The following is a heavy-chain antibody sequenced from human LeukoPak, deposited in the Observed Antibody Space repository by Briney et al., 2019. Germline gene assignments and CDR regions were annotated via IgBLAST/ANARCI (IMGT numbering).Heavy chain of an antibody. CDR1: GDSITNYY. CDR2: ISYSGRT. J-gene: IGHJ4*02. V-gene: IGHV4-59*08. Sequence: SETLSLTCTVSGDSITNYYRSWIRQPPGKGLEWIAYISYSGRTNYNPSLKSRVTMSLDTSKNQFSLNQSSVTAADTAVYYCASHIVTTTAVDYWGQGTLVTVSS. CDR3: ASHIVTTTAVDY. D-gene: IGHD5-18*01.